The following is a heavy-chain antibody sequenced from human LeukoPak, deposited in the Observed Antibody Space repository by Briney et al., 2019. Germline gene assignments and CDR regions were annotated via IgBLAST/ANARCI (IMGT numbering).Heavy chain of an antibody. CDR2: IIPILVIA. CDR3: ARENEPMQHFDY. V-gene: IGHV1-69*04. J-gene: IGHJ4*02. Sequence: ASVKVSCKASGGTFSSYTISWVRQAPGQGLEWMGRIIPILVIANYAQKFQGRVTITADKSTSTAYMELSSLRSEDTAVYYCARENEPMQHFDYWGQGTLVTVSS. D-gene: IGHD1-1*01. CDR1: GGTFSSYT.